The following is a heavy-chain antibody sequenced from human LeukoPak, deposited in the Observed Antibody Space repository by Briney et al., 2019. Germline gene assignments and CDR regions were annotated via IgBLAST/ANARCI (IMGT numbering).Heavy chain of an antibody. CDR2: ISYGGSNK. Sequence: GGALRLSCAASGFTFSSYAMHWVRQAPGKGLEWVAVISYGGSNKYYADSVKGRFTISRDNSKNTLYLQMNSLRAEDTAVYYCARDPGSYSSFVLYYWGQGTLVTVSS. D-gene: IGHD6-6*01. J-gene: IGHJ4*02. CDR1: GFTFSSYA. V-gene: IGHV3-30*04. CDR3: ARDPGSYSSFVLYY.